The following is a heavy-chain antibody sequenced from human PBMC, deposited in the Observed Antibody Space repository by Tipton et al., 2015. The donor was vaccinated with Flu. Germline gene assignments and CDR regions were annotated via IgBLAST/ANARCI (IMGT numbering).Heavy chain of an antibody. CDR3: ARAYGDFLYYFDY. Sequence: LRLSCTVSGGSISSYYWSWIRQPPGKGLEWIGYIYYSGSTNYNPSLKSRVTISVDTSKNQFSLKLSSVTAADTAVYYCARAYGDFLYYFDYWGQGTLVTVSS. CDR2: IYYSGST. V-gene: IGHV4-59*01. J-gene: IGHJ4*02. CDR1: GGSISSYY. D-gene: IGHD2-21*02.